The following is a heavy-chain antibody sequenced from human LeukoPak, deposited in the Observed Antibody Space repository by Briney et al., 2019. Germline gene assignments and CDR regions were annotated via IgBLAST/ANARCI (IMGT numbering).Heavy chain of an antibody. CDR1: GGSVSSHY. Sequence: SETLSLTCTVSGGSVSSHYWSWIRQPPGEGLEWIGYINYSGTTNYNPSLKSRVTISIDTSKNQFSLRLRSVTAADTAVYYCARDKVLYGYYMDVWGKGTTVTI. CDR3: ARDKVLYGYYMDV. J-gene: IGHJ6*03. CDR2: INYSGTT. D-gene: IGHD2/OR15-2a*01. V-gene: IGHV4-59*02.